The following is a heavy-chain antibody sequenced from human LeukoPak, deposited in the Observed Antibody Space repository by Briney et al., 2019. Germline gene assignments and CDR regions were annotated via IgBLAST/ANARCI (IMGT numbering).Heavy chain of an antibody. J-gene: IGHJ3*02. CDR2: IYYSGST. CDR3: AREDSSVSDDAFDI. CDR1: GGSISSSSYS. V-gene: IGHV4-39*02. D-gene: IGHD3-22*01. Sequence: SETLSLTCTVSGGSISSSSYSWGWIRQPPGKGLEWIGSIYYSGSTYYNPSLKSRVTISVDTSKNQFSLRLSSVTAADTAVYYCAREDSSVSDDAFDIWGQGTMVTVSS.